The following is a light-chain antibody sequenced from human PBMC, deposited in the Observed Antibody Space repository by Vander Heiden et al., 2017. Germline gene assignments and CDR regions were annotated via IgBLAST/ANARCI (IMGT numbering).Light chain of an antibody. CDR1: QSLTHDNGNIY. J-gene: IGKJ2*01. CDR3: MQATQFPYT. V-gene: IGKV2-24*01. Sequence: DCMKTQAALSSPVPLGQPASVFCRSSQSLTHDNGNIYVNWLHQRPGQPPRLLISRVSNRFPGVPDRFNGSGAGTDFTLKITRVEAEDVGVYYCMQATQFPYTFGQGTKLELK. CDR2: RVS.